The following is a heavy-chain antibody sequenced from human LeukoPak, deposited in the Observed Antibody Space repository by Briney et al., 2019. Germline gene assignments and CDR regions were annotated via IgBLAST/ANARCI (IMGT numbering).Heavy chain of an antibody. V-gene: IGHV4-59*12. D-gene: IGHD3-3*01. Sequence: PSETLSLTCTVSGGSISSYYWSWIRQPPGKGLEWIGEINHSGSTNYNPSLKSRATISVDTSKNQFSLKLSSVTAADTAVYYCARGGRGYYDFWSGYSIRYFDYWGQGTLVTVSS. CDR1: GGSISSYY. CDR2: INHSGST. CDR3: ARGGRGYYDFWSGYSIRYFDY. J-gene: IGHJ4*02.